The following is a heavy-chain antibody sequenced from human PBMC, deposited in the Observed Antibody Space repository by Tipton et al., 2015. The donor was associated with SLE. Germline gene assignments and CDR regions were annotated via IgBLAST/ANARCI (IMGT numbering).Heavy chain of an antibody. V-gene: IGHV4-30-2*01. CDR3: ARLRLNWSFDY. CDR2: IYHSGST. D-gene: IGHD3-16*01. J-gene: IGHJ4*02. Sequence: TLSLTCTVSGGSISSHYWSWIRQPPGKGLEWIGYIYHSGSTYYNPSLKSRVTISVDRSKNQFSLKLSSVTAADTAVYYCARLRLNWSFDYWGQGTLVTVSS. CDR1: GGSISSHY.